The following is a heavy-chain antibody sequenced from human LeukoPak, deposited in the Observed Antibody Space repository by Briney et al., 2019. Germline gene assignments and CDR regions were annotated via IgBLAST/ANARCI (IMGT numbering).Heavy chain of an antibody. Sequence: GGSLRLSCAASGFTFSSYSMNWVRQAPGKGLEWVSSISSSSSYIYYADSVKGRFTISRDNAKNSLYLQMNSLRAEDTAVYYSTRVPARQLGEYYFDYWGQGTLVTVSS. D-gene: IGHD6-6*01. CDR1: GFTFSSYS. CDR2: ISSSSSYI. J-gene: IGHJ4*02. V-gene: IGHV3-21*01. CDR3: TRVPARQLGEYYFDY.